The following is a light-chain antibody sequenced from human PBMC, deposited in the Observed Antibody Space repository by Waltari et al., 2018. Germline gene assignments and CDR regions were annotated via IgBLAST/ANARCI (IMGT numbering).Light chain of an antibody. J-gene: IGLJ3*02. CDR1: SSNIGADYA. CDR3: QSYDKTLNAWV. V-gene: IGLV1-40*01. Sequence: QSVLTQPPSVSGAPGQMVTISCTGSSSNIGADYAVHWYQQLSGTAPKILIFGDNGRPTGVSARFSGSKSGMSASLDITVLRPEDEGDYFCQSYDKTLNAWVFGGGTKVTVL. CDR2: GDN.